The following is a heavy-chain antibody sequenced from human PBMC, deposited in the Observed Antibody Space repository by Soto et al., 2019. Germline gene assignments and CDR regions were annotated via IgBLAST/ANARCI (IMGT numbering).Heavy chain of an antibody. CDR3: ARKSDAAASKVPDF. J-gene: IGHJ4*02. Sequence: QLQLQESGPGLVKPSETLSLSCTVSGGSISSSSYYWAWVRQPPGKGLEWIGSIYSGGRTSYNPSLESRVSISVDTSKNQFSLKLNSVTAADTAVYYCARKSDAAASKVPDFWGQGTLVTVSS. V-gene: IGHV4-39*01. CDR1: GGSISSSSYY. CDR2: IYSGGRT. D-gene: IGHD6-25*01.